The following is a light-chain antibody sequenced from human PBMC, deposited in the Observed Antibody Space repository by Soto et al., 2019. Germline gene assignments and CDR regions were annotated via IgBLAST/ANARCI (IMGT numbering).Light chain of an antibody. Sequence: QSVLTQPASVSGSPGQSITISCTGTSSDVGSYNLVSWYQQHPGKAPKLMIYEGSKRPSGVSNRFSGSKSGNTASLTISGLQAEDEGDYYCSSYTTSSTIVFGTGTKVTVL. CDR3: SSYTTSSTIV. V-gene: IGLV2-14*02. J-gene: IGLJ1*01. CDR2: EGS. CDR1: SSDVGSYNL.